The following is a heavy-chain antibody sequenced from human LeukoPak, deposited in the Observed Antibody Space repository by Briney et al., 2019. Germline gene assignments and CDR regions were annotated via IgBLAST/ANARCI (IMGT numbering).Heavy chain of an antibody. D-gene: IGHD3/OR15-3a*01. Sequence: GGSLRLSCAASGFTLSGYYMSWIRQAPGKGLEWVSYSRSSGSTIYYADSVKGRFAISRDNAKNSLYLQMNSLRAEDTAVYYCARRRDFIDYWGQGTLVPVSS. CDR3: ARRRDFIDY. V-gene: IGHV3-11*01. J-gene: IGHJ4*02. CDR2: SRSSGSTI. CDR1: GFTLSGYY.